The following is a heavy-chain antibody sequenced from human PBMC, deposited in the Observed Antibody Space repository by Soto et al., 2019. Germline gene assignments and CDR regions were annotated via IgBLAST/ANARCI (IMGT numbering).Heavy chain of an antibody. D-gene: IGHD6-13*01. Sequence: QVQLQESGPGLVKPSETLSLTCTVSGGSISSYYWSWIRQPAGKGLEWIGRIYTSGSTNYNPSLRSRVTMSVDTYKNQFSLKLRSVPAADTAVYYCARAYSSSWTLGWRWFDPWGQGTLVTVSS. V-gene: IGHV4-4*07. CDR3: ARAYSSSWTLGWRWFDP. J-gene: IGHJ5*02. CDR2: IYTSGST. CDR1: GGSISSYY.